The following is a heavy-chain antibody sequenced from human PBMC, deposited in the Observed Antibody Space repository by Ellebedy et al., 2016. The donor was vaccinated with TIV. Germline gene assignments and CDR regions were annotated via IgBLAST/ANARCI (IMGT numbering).Heavy chain of an antibody. V-gene: IGHV1-2*02. CDR1: GYTFTGYY. D-gene: IGHD6-19*01. CDR2: INPRSGGT. Sequence: AASVKVSCKASGYTFTGYYMHWVRQAPGQGLEWMGWINPRSGGTNYAQKFQGRVTMTRDTSISEAYMELGSLRSDDTDVYYCAREQSNALDIWGQGTMVTVS. J-gene: IGHJ3*02. CDR3: AREQSNALDI.